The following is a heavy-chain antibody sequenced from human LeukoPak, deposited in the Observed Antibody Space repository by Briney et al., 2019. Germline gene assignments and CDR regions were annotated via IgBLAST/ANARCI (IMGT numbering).Heavy chain of an antibody. Sequence: GGSLRLSCAASGFTFSSYSMNWVRQAPGKGLEWVSSISSSSSYIYYADSVKGRFTISRDNAKNSLYLQMNSLRAEDTAVYFCTRAVASSSGWYADYWGQGTLVTVSS. CDR1: GFTFSSYS. V-gene: IGHV3-21*01. D-gene: IGHD6-19*01. J-gene: IGHJ4*02. CDR3: TRAVASSSGWYADY. CDR2: ISSSSSYI.